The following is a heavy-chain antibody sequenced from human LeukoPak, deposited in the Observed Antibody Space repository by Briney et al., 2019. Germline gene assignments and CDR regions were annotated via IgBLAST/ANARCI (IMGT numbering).Heavy chain of an antibody. CDR1: GGSFSGYY. CDR2: INHSGST. J-gene: IGHJ4*02. V-gene: IGHV4-34*01. CDR3: VRGRGYYYVESGGYFDY. D-gene: IGHD3-22*01. Sequence: SETLSLTCAVYGGSFSGYYWSWIRQPPGKGLEWIGEINHSGSTNYNPSLKSRVTISVDTSKNQFSLKLSSVTAADTAVYYCVRGRGYYYVESGGYFDYWGQGTLVTVSS.